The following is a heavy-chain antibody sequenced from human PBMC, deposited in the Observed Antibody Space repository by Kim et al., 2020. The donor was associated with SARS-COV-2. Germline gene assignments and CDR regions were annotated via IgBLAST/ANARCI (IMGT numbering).Heavy chain of an antibody. D-gene: IGHD5-18*01. V-gene: IGHV4-59*09. CDR3: ARGQLWFDY. CDR2: RTST. J-gene: IGHJ4*02. Sequence: RTSTSYHPTLKRRVTISVEPAKDQFSLRRSSVTAADTAVYYCARGQLWFDYWGQGTLVTVSS.